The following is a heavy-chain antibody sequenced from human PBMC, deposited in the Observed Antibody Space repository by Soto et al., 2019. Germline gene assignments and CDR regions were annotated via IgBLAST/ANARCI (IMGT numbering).Heavy chain of an antibody. V-gene: IGHV3-23*01. CDR3: AKAGDYYDSSGYYYY. CDR2: ISGSGGST. CDR1: GFTFSSYA. Sequence: EVQLLESGGGLVQPGGSLRLSCAASGFTFSSYAMSWVRQAPGKGLEWVSAISGSGGSTYYADSVKGRFTIARDNSKNTLYLQMNSLRAEDTAVYYCAKAGDYYDSSGYYYYWGQGTLVTVSS. D-gene: IGHD3-22*01. J-gene: IGHJ4*02.